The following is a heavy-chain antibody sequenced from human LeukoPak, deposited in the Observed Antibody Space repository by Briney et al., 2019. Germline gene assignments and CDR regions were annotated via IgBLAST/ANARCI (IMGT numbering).Heavy chain of an antibody. CDR3: ARDYIAARPGPDY. CDR1: GFIFSSYS. CDR2: ISSSSSYI. Sequence: PGGSLRLSCAASGFIFSSYSMNWVCQAPGKGLEWVSSISSSSSYIYYADSVKGRFTISRDNAKNSLYLQMNSLRAEDTAVYYCARDYIAARPGPDYWGQGTLVTVSS. J-gene: IGHJ4*02. V-gene: IGHV3-21*01. D-gene: IGHD6-6*01.